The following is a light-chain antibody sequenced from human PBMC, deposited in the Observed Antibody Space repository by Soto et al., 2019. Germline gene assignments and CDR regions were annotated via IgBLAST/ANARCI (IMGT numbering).Light chain of an antibody. V-gene: IGKV3-20*01. CDR1: ESIGDY. J-gene: IGKJ5*01. CDR3: QQYVTSPSIT. CDR2: AAS. Sequence: EIVLTHSPGALSLSPGDSATLSCWASESIGDYLAWYQQRPGQAPRLLIYAASRRASGTPHRFSGSGSEIAFTLAISGLEPADFGVYYCQQYVTSPSITFGQGTRLEIK.